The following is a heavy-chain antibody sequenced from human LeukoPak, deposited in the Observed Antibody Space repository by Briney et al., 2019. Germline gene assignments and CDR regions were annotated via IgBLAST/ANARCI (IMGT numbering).Heavy chain of an antibody. CDR3: ARQNTVGVATVLPDYFDY. Sequence: SETLSLTCTVSGGSISDTNYYWAWIRQSPGKGLEWIGSIYYSGRTNNNPSLKSRVTLSIDTSENQLFLRLTSVTAADTAIYYCARQNTVGVATVLPDYFDYWGQGTLVTVSS. V-gene: IGHV4-39*07. D-gene: IGHD5-12*01. CDR1: GGSISDTNYY. CDR2: IYYSGRT. J-gene: IGHJ4*02.